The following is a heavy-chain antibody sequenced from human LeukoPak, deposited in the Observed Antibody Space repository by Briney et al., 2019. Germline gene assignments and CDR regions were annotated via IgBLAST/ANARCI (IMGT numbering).Heavy chain of an antibody. J-gene: IGHJ4*02. CDR2: ISGDGGRT. V-gene: IGHV3-23*01. CDR3: AKQGENSGWGSFDH. D-gene: IGHD6-19*01. CDR1: GFTFSTYE. Sequence: GGSLRLSCAASGFTFSTYEMNWIRQAPGKGLDWVATISGDGGRTYCADSVKGRFTISRDNSKRTQYLQMDRLRADDTAIYYCAKQGENSGWGSFDHWGQGILVSVSS.